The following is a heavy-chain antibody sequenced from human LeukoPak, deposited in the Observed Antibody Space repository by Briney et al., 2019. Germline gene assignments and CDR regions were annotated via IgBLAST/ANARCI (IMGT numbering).Heavy chain of an antibody. D-gene: IGHD6-13*01. CDR3: AREVFFGHSSSLDY. V-gene: IGHV7-4-1*02. CDR1: GYTFTSYA. J-gene: IGHJ4*02. Sequence: ASVKVSCKASGYTFTSYAMNWVRQAPGQGLEWMGWINTNTGNPTYAQGFTGRFVFSLDTSVSTAYLQISSLKAEDTAVYYCAREVFFGHSSSLDYWGQGTLVTVSS. CDR2: INTNTGNP.